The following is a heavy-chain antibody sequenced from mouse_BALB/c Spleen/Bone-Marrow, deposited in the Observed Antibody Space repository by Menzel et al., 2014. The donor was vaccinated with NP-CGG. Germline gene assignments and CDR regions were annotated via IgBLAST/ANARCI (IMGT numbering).Heavy chain of an antibody. CDR1: GFNIKDTF. V-gene: IGHV14-3*02. J-gene: IGHJ3*01. D-gene: IGHD1-1*01. CDR2: IDPANGNT. CDR3: AFYYYGSSLFAY. Sequence: VQLQQSGAELVKPGASVKLSCTASGFNIKDTFMHWVKQRPEQGLEWIGRIDPANGNTKYDPKFQGKATTTADTSSNTAYLQLSSLTSEDTAVYYCAFYYYGSSLFAYWGQGTLVTVSA.